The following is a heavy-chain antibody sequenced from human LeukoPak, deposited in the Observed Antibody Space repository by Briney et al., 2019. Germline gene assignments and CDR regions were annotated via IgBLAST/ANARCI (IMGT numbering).Heavy chain of an antibody. CDR3: AKAPPIITLIGFGYYFDS. Sequence: GGSLRLSCAASGFTFSNAWMSWVRQAPGLRPEWVSTITDNGSNTYYADSVKGRFTVSRDNSRNTLLLQMNSLRAEDAALYYCAKAPPIITLIGFGYYFDSWGLGTLVTVSS. V-gene: IGHV3-23*01. CDR2: ITDNGSNT. D-gene: IGHD3-16*01. J-gene: IGHJ4*02. CDR1: GFTFSNAW.